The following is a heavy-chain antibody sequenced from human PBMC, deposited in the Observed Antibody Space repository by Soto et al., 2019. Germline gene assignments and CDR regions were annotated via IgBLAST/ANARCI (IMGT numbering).Heavy chain of an antibody. V-gene: IGHV3-7*03. J-gene: IGHJ4*02. D-gene: IGHD7-27*01. CDR3: VRELGLAY. CDR1: GFTLSNYW. CDR2: INKDGSQK. Sequence: GGSLRLSCAASGFTLSNYWMTWVRQAPGKGLEWVANINKDGSQKNYVDSVKGRFTIARDNGQNSLSLQINSLRVEDTAVYYCVRELGLAYWGQGALVTVS.